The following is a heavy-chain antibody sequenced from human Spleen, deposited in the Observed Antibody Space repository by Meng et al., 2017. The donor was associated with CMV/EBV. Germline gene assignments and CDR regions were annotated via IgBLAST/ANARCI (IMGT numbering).Heavy chain of an antibody. Sequence: CKVSGAYISSGCFYWSWIRQHPGKGLELIGFIYFSGTTYYNPSLKSRITLSLDTSKNQFSLKLTSVTAADTAVYYCARDIVGTNYFDYWGQGTLVTVSS. CDR2: IYFSGTT. D-gene: IGHD1-26*01. J-gene: IGHJ4*02. V-gene: IGHV4-31*03. CDR1: GAYISSGCFY. CDR3: ARDIVGTNYFDY.